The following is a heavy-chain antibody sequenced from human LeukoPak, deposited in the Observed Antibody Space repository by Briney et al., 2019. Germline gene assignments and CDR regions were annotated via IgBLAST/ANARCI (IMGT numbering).Heavy chain of an antibody. J-gene: IGHJ5*02. CDR3: ARLGGIQTATRGNRFDP. CDR2: VYPGDSES. Sequence: GESLKISCKGSGYSFTTYWIGWVRQMPGRGLEWMGIVYPGDSESRYSPSFQGQVTISADKSISTAYLQWSSLKASDTAIYYCARLGGIQTATRGNRFDPWGQGTLVTVSS. D-gene: IGHD2-15*01. V-gene: IGHV5-51*01. CDR1: GYSFTTYW.